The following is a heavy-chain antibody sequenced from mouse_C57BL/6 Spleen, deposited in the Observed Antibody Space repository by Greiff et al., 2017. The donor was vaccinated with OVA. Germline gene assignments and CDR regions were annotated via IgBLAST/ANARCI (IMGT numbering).Heavy chain of an antibody. CDR1: GFSLTSYG. Sequence: VKLMESGPDLVAPSQSLSITCTVSGFSLTSYGVHWVRQPPGKGLEWLVVIWSDGSTTYNSALKSRLSISKDNSKSQVFLKMNSLQTDDTAMYFCAREEGYYYAMDYWGQGTSVTVSA. V-gene: IGHV2-6*02. CDR3: AREEGYYYAMDY. D-gene: IGHD2-2*01. CDR2: IWSDGST. J-gene: IGHJ4*01.